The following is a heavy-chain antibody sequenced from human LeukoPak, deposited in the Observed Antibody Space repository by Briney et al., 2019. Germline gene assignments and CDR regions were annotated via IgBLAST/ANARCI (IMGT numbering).Heavy chain of an antibody. V-gene: IGHV1-46*01. CDR3: ARVRGNSQILGDDAFDI. CDR2: INPSGGST. J-gene: IGHJ3*02. Sequence: GASVKVSCKASGYTFTSYYMHWVRQAPGQGLEWMGVINPSGGSTTYAQKFQGRVTMTRDTSTSTVYMEVSSLRSEDTAVYYCARVRGNSQILGDDAFDIWGQGTMVTVSS. CDR1: GYTFTSYY. D-gene: IGHD4-23*01.